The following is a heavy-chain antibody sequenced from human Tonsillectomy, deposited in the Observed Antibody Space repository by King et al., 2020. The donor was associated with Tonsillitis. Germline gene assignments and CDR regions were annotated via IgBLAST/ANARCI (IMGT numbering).Heavy chain of an antibody. CDR1: GFTFSSYE. J-gene: IGHJ4*02. CDR2: ISSSGSTI. Sequence: QLVQSGGGLVQPGGSLRLSCAASGFTFSSYEMNWVRQAPGKGLEWVSYISSSGSTIYYADFVKGRFTISRDNAKNSLYLQMNSLRAEDTAVYYCARFSQDIPFWGQGTLVTVSS. V-gene: IGHV3-48*03. CDR3: ARFSQDIPF. D-gene: IGHD2-15*01.